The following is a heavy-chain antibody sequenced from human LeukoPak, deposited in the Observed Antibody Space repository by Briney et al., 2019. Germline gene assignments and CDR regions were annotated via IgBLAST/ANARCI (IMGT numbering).Heavy chain of an antibody. CDR1: GFTFSGCF. Sequence: PGRSLRLSCVASGFTFSGCFMSWIRQAPGKGLEWLSFINSAGDNIYHADSVKGRFTISRDNAKKTLYLEMNSLRMEDTAIYYCATSRVFDYWGQGTLVTVSS. CDR3: ATSRVFDY. V-gene: IGHV3-11*04. CDR2: INSAGDNI. J-gene: IGHJ4*02.